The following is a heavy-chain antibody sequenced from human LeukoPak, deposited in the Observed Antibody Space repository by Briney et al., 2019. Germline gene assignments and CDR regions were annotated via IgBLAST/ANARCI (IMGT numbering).Heavy chain of an antibody. CDR2: IYYSGST. V-gene: IGHV4-39*01. D-gene: IGHD3-16*01. J-gene: IGHJ4*02. CDR1: GGSISSSSEY. Sequence: PSETLSLTCTVSGGSISSSSEYWGWIRKPPGKGLEWIGSIYYSGSTYYNPSLESRFTISLDTSKNQFSLKLSSVTAADTAVYYCARRIYGLAIDYWGQGTLVTVSS. CDR3: ARRIYGLAIDY.